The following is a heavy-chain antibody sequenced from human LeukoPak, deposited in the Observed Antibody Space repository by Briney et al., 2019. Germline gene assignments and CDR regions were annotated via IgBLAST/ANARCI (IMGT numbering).Heavy chain of an antibody. CDR3: ARTDYYDSSGAFDY. V-gene: IGHV4-59*01. J-gene: IGHJ4*02. Sequence: SGTLSLTCTVSGGSISSYYWSWIRQPPGKGLEWIGYIYYSGSTNYNPSLKSRVTISVDTSKNQFSLKLSSVTAADTAVYYCARTDYYDSSGAFDYWGQGTLVTVSS. CDR1: GGSISSYY. CDR2: IYYSGST. D-gene: IGHD3-22*01.